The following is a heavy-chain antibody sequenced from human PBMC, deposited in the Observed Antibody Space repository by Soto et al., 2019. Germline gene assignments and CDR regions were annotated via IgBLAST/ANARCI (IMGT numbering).Heavy chain of an antibody. CDR1: GFTFSSYG. Sequence: QVQLVESGGGVVQPGRSLRLSCAASGFTFSSYGMHWVRQAPGKGLEWVAVISYDGSNKYYADSVKGRFTISRDNSKNTLYLQMNSLRAEDTAVYYCAKGATVTTYGVFDYWGQGTLVTVSS. CDR2: ISYDGSNK. D-gene: IGHD4-17*01. V-gene: IGHV3-30*18. CDR3: AKGATVTTYGVFDY. J-gene: IGHJ4*02.